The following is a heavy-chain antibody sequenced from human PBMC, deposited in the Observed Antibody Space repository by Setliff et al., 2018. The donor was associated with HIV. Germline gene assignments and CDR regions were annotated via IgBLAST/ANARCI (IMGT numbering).Heavy chain of an antibody. V-gene: IGHV6-1*01. J-gene: IGHJ4*02. CDR1: GDSVASSDAG. D-gene: IGHD5-12*01. CDR3: ARGWVRPGHDY. CDR2: TYYRSKWFY. Sequence: SQTLSLTCAISGDSVASSDAGWNWIRQSPSGGLEWLGRTYYRSKWFYDYAESVKSRITIDSDTSKNQFSLHLNSVTPEDTAVYYCARGWVRPGHDYWGQGTLVTVSS.